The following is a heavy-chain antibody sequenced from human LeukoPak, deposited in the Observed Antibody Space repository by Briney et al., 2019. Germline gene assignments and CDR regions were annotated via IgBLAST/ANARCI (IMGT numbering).Heavy chain of an antibody. V-gene: IGHV3-15*01. CDR3: TTAGDP. CDR1: GLTFSNAW. J-gene: IGHJ5*02. Sequence: GGSLRLSCAASGLTFSNAWMSWVRQAPGKGLEWVGRIKSKIDGGTTDYAAPVKGRFTISRDDSKNTLYLQMNSLKTEDTAVYYCTTAGDPWGQGTLVTVSS. CDR2: IKSKIDGGTT.